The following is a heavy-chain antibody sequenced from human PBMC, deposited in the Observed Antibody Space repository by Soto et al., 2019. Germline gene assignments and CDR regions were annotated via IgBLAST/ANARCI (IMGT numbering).Heavy chain of an antibody. J-gene: IGHJ3*02. Sequence: ASVKVSCKASGYTFTSYGISWVRQAPGQGLEWMGWISAYNGNTNYAQKLQGRVTMTTDTSTSTAYMELRSLRSDDTAVYYCSRDLGCSGGSCYSPDAFDIWGQGTMVTVSS. CDR1: GYTFTSYG. D-gene: IGHD2-15*01. CDR2: ISAYNGNT. V-gene: IGHV1-18*01. CDR3: SRDLGCSGGSCYSPDAFDI.